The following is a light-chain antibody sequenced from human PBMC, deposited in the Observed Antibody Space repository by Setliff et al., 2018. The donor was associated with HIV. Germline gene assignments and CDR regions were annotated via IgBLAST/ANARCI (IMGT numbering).Light chain of an antibody. Sequence: QSALAQPPSVSGSPGQSVTISCTGTISDVGTYDRVPWYQQPPGTAPKLMIYEVSNRPSGVPDRFSGSKSGNTASLIISGLQAEDEADYYCFSFTSSSTDVFGPGTKVTVL. CDR1: ISDVGTYDR. J-gene: IGLJ1*01. V-gene: IGLV2-18*02. CDR3: FSFTSSSTDV. CDR2: EVS.